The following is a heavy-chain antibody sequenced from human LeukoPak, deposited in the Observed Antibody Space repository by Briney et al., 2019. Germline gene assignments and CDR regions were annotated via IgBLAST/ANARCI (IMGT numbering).Heavy chain of an antibody. Sequence: ASVKVSCKASGYTFTSYYMHWVRQAPGQGLEWMGIINPSGGSTSYAQKFQGRVTMTRDMSTSTVYMELSSLRSEDTAVYYCARDHYDILTGYLTNWFDPWGQGTLVTVSS. CDR3: ARDHYDILTGYLTNWFDP. V-gene: IGHV1-46*01. D-gene: IGHD3-9*01. J-gene: IGHJ5*02. CDR1: GYTFTSYY. CDR2: INPSGGST.